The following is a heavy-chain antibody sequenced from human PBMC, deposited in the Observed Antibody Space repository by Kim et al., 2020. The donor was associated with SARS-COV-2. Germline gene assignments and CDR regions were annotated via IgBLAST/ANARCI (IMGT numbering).Heavy chain of an antibody. Sequence: ASVKVSCKVSGYTLTELSMHWVRQAPGKGLEWMGGFDPEDGETIYAQKFQGRVTMTEDTSTDTAYMELSSLRSEDTAVYYCATRAHVGATLSYYYGMDVWGQGTTVTVSS. CDR3: ATRAHVGATLSYYYGMDV. D-gene: IGHD1-26*01. CDR2: FDPEDGET. CDR1: GYTLTELS. J-gene: IGHJ6*02. V-gene: IGHV1-24*01.